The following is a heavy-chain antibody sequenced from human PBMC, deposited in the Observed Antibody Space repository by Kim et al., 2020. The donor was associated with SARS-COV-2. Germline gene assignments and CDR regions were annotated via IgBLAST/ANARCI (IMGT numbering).Heavy chain of an antibody. CDR2: IYYSGST. CDR1: GGSISSYY. J-gene: IGHJ5*02. V-gene: IGHV4-59*01. Sequence: SETLSLTCTVSGGSISSYYWSWIRQPPGKGLEWIGYIYYSGSTNYNPSLKSRVTISVDTSKNQFSLKLSSVTAADTAVYYCARGGVGWTGYWIDPWGQGTLVTVSS. D-gene: IGHD3-9*01. CDR3: ARGGVGWTGYWIDP.